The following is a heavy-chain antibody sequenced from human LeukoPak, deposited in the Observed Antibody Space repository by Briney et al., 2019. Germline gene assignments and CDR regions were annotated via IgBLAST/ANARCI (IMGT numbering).Heavy chain of an antibody. Sequence: GSLRLSCAASGFTFSSYSMNWVRQAPGKGLEWVSSISSSSSYIYYADSVKGRFTISRDNAKNSLYLQMNSLRAEDTAVYYCARDKDYYDSSGYPAPLDYWGQGTLVTVSS. V-gene: IGHV3-21*01. CDR3: ARDKDYYDSSGYPAPLDY. D-gene: IGHD3-22*01. J-gene: IGHJ4*02. CDR1: GFTFSSYS. CDR2: ISSSSSYI.